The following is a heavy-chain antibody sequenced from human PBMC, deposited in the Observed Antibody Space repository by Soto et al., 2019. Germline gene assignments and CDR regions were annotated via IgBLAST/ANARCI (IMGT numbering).Heavy chain of an antibody. J-gene: IGHJ3*02. CDR1: GYSISSVYD. V-gene: IGHV4-38-2*01. D-gene: IGHD2-15*01. CDR3: ARQDSTPPDDFDT. CDR2: SDHSGST. Sequence: KPSETLSLTCSVSGYSISSVYDWGWIRQPPGKGREGIGSSDHSGSTYYNPALKSLGTISGDTSKNHVSLKLSSVAAADTAAYHGARQDSTPPDDFDTRRPGPMVSV.